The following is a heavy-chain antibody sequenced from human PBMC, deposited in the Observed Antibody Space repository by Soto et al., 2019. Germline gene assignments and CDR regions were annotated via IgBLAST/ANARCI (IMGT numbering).Heavy chain of an antibody. CDR2: MNPNSGNT. V-gene: IGHV1-8*01. CDR3: ARGGIVVVPAAIQHYYYGMDV. Sequence: GASVKVSCKASGYTFTSYDINWVRQATGQGLEWMGWMNPNSGNTGYAQKFQGRVTMTRNTSISTAYMELSSLRSEDTAVYYCARGGIVVVPAAIQHYYYGMDVWGQGTTVTVSS. D-gene: IGHD2-2*01. J-gene: IGHJ6*02. CDR1: GYTFTSYD.